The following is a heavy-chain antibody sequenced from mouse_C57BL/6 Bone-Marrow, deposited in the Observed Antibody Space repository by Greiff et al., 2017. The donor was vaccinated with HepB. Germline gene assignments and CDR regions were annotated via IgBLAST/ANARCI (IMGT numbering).Heavy chain of an antibody. CDR1: GFTFSSYG. CDR2: ISSGGSYT. CDR3: ARRIYYGSPYYFDY. D-gene: IGHD2-1*01. J-gene: IGHJ2*01. Sequence: EVKLVESGGDLVKPGGSLKLSCAASGFTFSSYGMSWVRQTPDKRLEWVATISSGGSYTYYPDSVKGRFTISRDNAKNTLYLQMSSLKSEDTAMYYCARRIYYGSPYYFDYWGQGTTLTVSS. V-gene: IGHV5-6*02.